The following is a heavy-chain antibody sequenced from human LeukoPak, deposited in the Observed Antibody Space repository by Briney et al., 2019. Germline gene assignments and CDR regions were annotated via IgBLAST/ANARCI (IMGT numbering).Heavy chain of an antibody. V-gene: IGHV1-8*01. J-gene: IGHJ6*03. CDR2: MNPNSGNT. Sequence: ASVKVSCKAPGYTFTSYDINWVRQATGQGLEWMGWMNPNSGNTGYAQKFQGRVTMTRNTSISTAYMELSSLRSEDTAVYYCARGLLLWFGGYYMDVWGKGTTVTISS. D-gene: IGHD3-10*01. CDR3: ARGLLLWFGGYYMDV. CDR1: GYTFTSYD.